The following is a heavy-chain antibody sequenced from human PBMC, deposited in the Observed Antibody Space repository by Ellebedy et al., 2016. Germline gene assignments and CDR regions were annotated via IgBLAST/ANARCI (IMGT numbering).Heavy chain of an antibody. Sequence: GESLKISXAASGFTFSTNVMHWVRQAPGKGLEWVAFISNDGNNYKYADSVKGRFTISRDNSKNVLYLQMDNLRIEDTAVYYCARGGWFGELHRVDSWGQGTLVTVSS. D-gene: IGHD3-10*01. CDR1: GFTFSTNV. CDR2: ISNDGNNY. J-gene: IGHJ4*02. CDR3: ARGGWFGELHRVDS. V-gene: IGHV3-30*03.